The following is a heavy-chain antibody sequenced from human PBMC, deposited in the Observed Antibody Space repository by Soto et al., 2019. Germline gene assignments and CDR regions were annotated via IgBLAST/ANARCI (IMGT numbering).Heavy chain of an antibody. CDR1: GFTFSNAW. J-gene: IGHJ4*02. Sequence: GGSLRLSCAASGFTFSNAWMSWVRQAPGKGLEWVGRIKSKTDGGTTDYAAPVKGRFTISRDDSKNTLYLQMNSLKTEDTAVYYCTTEAHDYSNSHFDYWGQGTLVTVSS. CDR3: TTEAHDYSNSHFDY. CDR2: IKSKTDGGTT. D-gene: IGHD4-4*01. V-gene: IGHV3-15*01.